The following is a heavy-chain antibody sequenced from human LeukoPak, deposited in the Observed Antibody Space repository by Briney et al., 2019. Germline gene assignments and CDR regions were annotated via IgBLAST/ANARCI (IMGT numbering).Heavy chain of an antibody. V-gene: IGHV1-8*01. D-gene: IGHD3-3*01. CDR2: MNPNSGNT. CDR1: GYTFTSYD. J-gene: IGHJ6*02. Sequence: ASVTVSCKASGYTFTSYDINWVRQAPGQGLEWMGWMNPNSGNTGYAQKFQGRVTMTRNTSISTAYMELSSLRSEDTAVYYCARGRGPVLRFLEWFRQGYGMDVWGQGTTVTVSS. CDR3: ARGRGPVLRFLEWFRQGYGMDV.